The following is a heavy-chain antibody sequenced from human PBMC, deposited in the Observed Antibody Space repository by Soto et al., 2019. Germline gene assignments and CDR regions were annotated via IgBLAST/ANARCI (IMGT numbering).Heavy chain of an antibody. J-gene: IGHJ5*02. CDR1: GGPINRNY. CDR2: IHYSGTT. V-gene: IGHV4-59*12. CDR3: ARAIVGATGNWFDP. Sequence: PSETLSLTCTVSGGPINRNYWSWIRQPPGKGLEMIGYIHYSGTTNYNPSLKSRVTISVDTSKSQFSLELNSVTAADTSVYYCARAIVGATGNWFDPWGQGTLVTVSS. D-gene: IGHD1-26*01.